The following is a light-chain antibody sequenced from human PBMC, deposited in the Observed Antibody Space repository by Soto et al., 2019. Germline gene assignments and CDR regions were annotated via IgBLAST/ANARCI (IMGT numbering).Light chain of an antibody. CDR1: QSVSSN. Sequence: EIVMTQSPATLSVSPGERATLSCRASQSVSSNLAWYQQKPGQAPRLLIYGASTRATGIPARFSGSGSGTEFTLTLSSLQSEDFAVYYCQQYTDWPWGTFGGGTKVDI. CDR2: GAS. V-gene: IGKV3-15*01. CDR3: QQYTDWPWGT. J-gene: IGKJ4*01.